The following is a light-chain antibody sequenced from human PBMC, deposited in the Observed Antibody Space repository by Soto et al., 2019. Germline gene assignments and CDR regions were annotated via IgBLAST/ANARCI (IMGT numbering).Light chain of an antibody. V-gene: IGKV1-5*03. CDR1: QSISSW. CDR3: QQYNSYSWT. J-gene: IGKJ1*01. Sequence: DIQMTQSPSTLSASVGDRVTITCRASQSISSWLAWYQQKPGKAPKLLIYKASSLESGVPSRFSGSGSGTEFTLTISSLQTDDFATYYCQQYNSYSWTFGPGTKVEIK. CDR2: KAS.